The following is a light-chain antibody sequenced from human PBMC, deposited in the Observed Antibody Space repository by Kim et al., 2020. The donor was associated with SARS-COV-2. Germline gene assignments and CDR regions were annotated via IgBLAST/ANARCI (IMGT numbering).Light chain of an antibody. V-gene: IGLV1-44*01. Sequence: GQRVTISCSGSHSSLGRNPVNWYHQLPGTAPKLLIYHNNMRPSGVPDRFSGSKSGPSGSLAISGLQSEDEGDYYCASWDESLKGYVFGTGTKVTVL. CDR3: ASWDESLKGYV. CDR2: HNN. CDR1: HSSLGRNP. J-gene: IGLJ1*01.